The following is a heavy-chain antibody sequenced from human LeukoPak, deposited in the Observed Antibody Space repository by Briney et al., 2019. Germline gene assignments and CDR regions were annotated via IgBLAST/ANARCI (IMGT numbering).Heavy chain of an antibody. CDR2: ISGSGCST. V-gene: IGHV3-23*01. CDR1: GFTLSRYA. D-gene: IGHD3-10*01. Sequence: GGSLRLSCAASGFTLSRYAMRCLRHTPGKGLEWVSDISGSGCSTYYTDSVERRFTISRDNYKNTLYLQMNSLRAEDTAVYYCAKVMKGSERITMVRGLIIKTAGLYYMDVWGKGTTVTVSS. CDR3: AKVMKGSERITMVRGLIIKTAGLYYMDV. J-gene: IGHJ6*03.